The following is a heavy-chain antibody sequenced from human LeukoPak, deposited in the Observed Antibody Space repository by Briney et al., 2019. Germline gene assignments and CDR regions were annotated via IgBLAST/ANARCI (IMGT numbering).Heavy chain of an antibody. CDR3: AREDYDSSNFDY. V-gene: IGHV4-61*01. CDR2: IYYSGST. D-gene: IGHD3-3*01. Sequence: PSETLSLTCTVSGVSVSSGSYYWSWIRQPPGKGLEWIGYIYYSGSTNYNPSLKSRVTISVDTSKNQFSLKLSSVTAADTAVYYCAREDYDSSNFDYWGQGTLVTVSS. J-gene: IGHJ4*02. CDR1: GVSVSSGSYY.